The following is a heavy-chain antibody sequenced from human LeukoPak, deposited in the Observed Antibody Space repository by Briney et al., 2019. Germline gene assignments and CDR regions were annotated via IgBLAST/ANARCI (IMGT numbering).Heavy chain of an antibody. J-gene: IGHJ4*02. CDR1: GFTVSSNY. CDR2: IYSGGST. CDR3: ARASKRMCGGDCSSIFDY. V-gene: IGHV3-66*01. D-gene: IGHD2-21*02. Sequence: GGSLRLSCAASGFTVSSNYMSWVRQAPGKGLEWVSVIYSGGSTYYADSVKGRFTISRDNSKNTLYLQMNSLRAEDTAVYYCARASKRMCGGDCSSIFDYWAREPWSPSPQ.